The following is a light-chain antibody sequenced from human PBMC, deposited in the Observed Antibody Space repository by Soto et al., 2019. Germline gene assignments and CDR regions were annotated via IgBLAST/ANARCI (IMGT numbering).Light chain of an antibody. CDR2: AAS. J-gene: IGKJ3*01. Sequence: EIVLTQSPGTLSLSPGERATLSCRASQSVSVNSLAWYQQKGGQAPRLLIYAASTRATGVPDRFSGSGSGTDFALTISRLETEDFAVYYCQQYGDSPFTFGPGTKVDIK. CDR1: QSVSVNS. CDR3: QQYGDSPFT. V-gene: IGKV3-20*01.